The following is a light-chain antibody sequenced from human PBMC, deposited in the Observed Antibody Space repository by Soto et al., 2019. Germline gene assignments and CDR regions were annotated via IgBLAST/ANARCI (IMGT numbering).Light chain of an antibody. J-gene: IGKJ4*01. CDR2: GVA. V-gene: IGKV3-15*01. Sequence: EVVLTQSPATLSVSPGERVTLSCRASQSVDYNLAWYQQKPGQAPRLLIYGVATRATGIPARFSGSASGTEFTLTISSLQSEDFAIYYCQKYKTWLTFGGGTKVDIK. CDR1: QSVDYN. CDR3: QKYKTWLT.